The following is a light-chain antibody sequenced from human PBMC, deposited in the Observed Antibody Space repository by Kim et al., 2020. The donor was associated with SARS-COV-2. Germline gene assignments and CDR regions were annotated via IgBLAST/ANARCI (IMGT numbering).Light chain of an antibody. CDR2: DSN. CDR3: AAWDDSLIGPV. Sequence: GQRVTISRSGSTSNIGSNYVYWYQQFPGTAPKRLIYDSNQRPSGVPDRFSGSKSGTSASLAISGLRSEDEADYYCAAWDDSLIGPVFGGGTQLTVL. V-gene: IGLV1-47*01. CDR1: TSNIGSNY. J-gene: IGLJ2*01.